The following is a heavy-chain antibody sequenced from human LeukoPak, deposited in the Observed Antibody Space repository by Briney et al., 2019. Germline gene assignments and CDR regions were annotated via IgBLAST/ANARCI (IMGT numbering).Heavy chain of an antibody. Sequence: TGGSLRLSCAASGVTVSSNYMIWVRQAPGKGLEWVSVIYSGGSTYYADSVKGRFTISRDNSKNTLYLQMNSLRAEDTAVYYCARDHRPAAAGTRRTDYYYYGMDVWGKGTTVTVSS. J-gene: IGHJ6*04. V-gene: IGHV3-53*01. CDR1: GVTVSSNY. CDR3: ARDHRPAAAGTRRTDYYYYGMDV. D-gene: IGHD6-13*01. CDR2: IYSGGST.